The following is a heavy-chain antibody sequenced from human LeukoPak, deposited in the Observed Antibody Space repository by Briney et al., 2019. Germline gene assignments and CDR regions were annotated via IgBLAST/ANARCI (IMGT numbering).Heavy chain of an antibody. CDR2: IKEDGSEQ. J-gene: IGHJ4*02. V-gene: IGHV3-7*04. CDR3: ARDRRGKDY. D-gene: IGHD3-10*01. Sequence: PGGSLRLSCAASTLTFGSYWMSWVRQAPGKGLEWVANIKEDGSEQYYVDSVKGRFTISRDNAKNSLYLQMNSLRAEDTAVYYCARDRRGKDYWGQGTLVTVAS. CDR1: TLTFGSYW.